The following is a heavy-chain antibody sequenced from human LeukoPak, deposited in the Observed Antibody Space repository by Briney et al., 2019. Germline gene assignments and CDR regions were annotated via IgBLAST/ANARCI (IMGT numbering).Heavy chain of an antibody. D-gene: IGHD3-3*01. CDR2: IKSKTDGGTT. Sequence: GGSLRLSCAASGFTFSSYAMGWVRQAPGKGLEWVGRIKSKTDGGTTDYAAPVKGRFTISRDDSKNTLYLQMNSLKTEDTAVYYCTTPAKDFWSGSYYFDYWGQGTLVTVSS. CDR3: TTPAKDFWSGSYYFDY. CDR1: GFTFSSYA. J-gene: IGHJ4*02. V-gene: IGHV3-15*01.